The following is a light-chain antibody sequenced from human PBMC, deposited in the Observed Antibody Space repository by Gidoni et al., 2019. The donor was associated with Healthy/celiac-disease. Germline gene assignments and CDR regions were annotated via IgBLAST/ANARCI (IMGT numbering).Light chain of an antibody. V-gene: IGKV3-15*01. CDR1: QSVSSN. J-gene: IGKJ2*01. CDR3: QQYNNWPPMYT. Sequence: EIVMTQSPATLSVSPVERATLSCRASQSVSSNLAWYQQKPGQAPRLIIYGASTRATGIPARFSGSGSGTEFTLTISSLQSEDFAVYYCQQYNNWPPMYTFGQGTKLEIK. CDR2: GAS.